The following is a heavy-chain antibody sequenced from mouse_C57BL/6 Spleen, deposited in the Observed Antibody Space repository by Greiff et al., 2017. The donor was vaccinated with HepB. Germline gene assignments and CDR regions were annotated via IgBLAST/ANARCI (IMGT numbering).Heavy chain of an antibody. CDR1: GYTFTSYW. Sequence: QVQLKQSGAELAKPGASVKLSCKASGYTFTSYWMHWVKQRPGQGLEWIGYINPSSGYTKYNQKFKDKATLTADKSSSTAYMPLSSLTYEDSAVYYCARSHWDKYYFDYWGQGTTLTVSS. J-gene: IGHJ2*01. CDR3: ARSHWDKYYFDY. V-gene: IGHV1-7*01. CDR2: INPSSGYT. D-gene: IGHD4-1*01.